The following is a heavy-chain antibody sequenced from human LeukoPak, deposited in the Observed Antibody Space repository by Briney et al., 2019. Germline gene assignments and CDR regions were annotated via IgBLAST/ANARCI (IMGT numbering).Heavy chain of an antibody. D-gene: IGHD3-22*01. CDR3: TRVYYGSSGRG. V-gene: IGHV3-48*03. CDR2: ISSSGNIR. Sequence: GGSLRLSCAASGFTFSSYEMNWVRQAPGKGLEWVSHISSSGNIRYYADTVKGRFTISRDNAKNSLYLQMNSLRAEDTAVYYCTRVYYGSSGRGWGQGTLVTVSS. CDR1: GFTFSSYE. J-gene: IGHJ4*02.